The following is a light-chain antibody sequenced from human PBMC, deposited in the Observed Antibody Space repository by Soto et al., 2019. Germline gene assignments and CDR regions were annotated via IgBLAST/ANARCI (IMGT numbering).Light chain of an antibody. J-gene: IGKJ4*02. CDR2: DAS. V-gene: IGKV3-11*01. Sequence: DSLMTQSPATLSLSPGERATLSCRASQSVSSYLAWYQQKPGQAPRLLIYDASNMATGIPARFSGSGSGTDFTRISSSLAPEDFAVYYCQQRINWPPLTFGGGTKVEIK. CDR3: QQRINWPPLT. CDR1: QSVSSY.